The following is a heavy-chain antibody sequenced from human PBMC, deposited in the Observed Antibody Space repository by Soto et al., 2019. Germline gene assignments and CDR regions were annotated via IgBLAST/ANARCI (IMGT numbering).Heavy chain of an antibody. J-gene: IGHJ3*02. CDR1: GFSLSTSGVG. Sequence: QITLKESGPTLVKPTQTLTLTCTFSGFSLSTSGVGVGWIRQPPGKALEWLALIYWDDDKRYSPSLKSKLTITKDTSKTQLVLTMTNMVPVDTATYYCAHRISSCGAFDIWGQGTMVTVSS. CDR2: IYWDDDK. V-gene: IGHV2-5*02. CDR3: AHRISSCGAFDI. D-gene: IGHD6-6*01.